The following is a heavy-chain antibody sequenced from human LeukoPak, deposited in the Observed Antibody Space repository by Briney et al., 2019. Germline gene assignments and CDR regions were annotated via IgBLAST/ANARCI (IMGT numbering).Heavy chain of an antibody. D-gene: IGHD3-10*01. Sequence: GGSLRLSCAASGFTFSSYGMRWVRQAPGKGLEWVAVISYDGSNKYYADSVKGRFTISRDNSKNTLYLQMNSLRAEDTAVCYCAKGYYGSGVDYFDYWGQGTLVTVSS. J-gene: IGHJ4*02. CDR2: ISYDGSNK. CDR1: GFTFSSYG. CDR3: AKGYYGSGVDYFDY. V-gene: IGHV3-30*18.